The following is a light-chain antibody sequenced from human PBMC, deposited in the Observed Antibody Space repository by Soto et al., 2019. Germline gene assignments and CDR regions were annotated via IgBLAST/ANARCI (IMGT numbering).Light chain of an antibody. Sequence: EIVMTQSPATLSVSPGERVTLSCRASQSVSRNLAWYQQKPAQAPRLLIYASSTRATAIPARFSGSGSGTDSTITISSLKSEDSGVYYCQQYDRWPWTFGKGTEVEI. CDR2: ASS. V-gene: IGKV3-15*01. J-gene: IGKJ1*01. CDR1: QSVSRN. CDR3: QQYDRWPWT.